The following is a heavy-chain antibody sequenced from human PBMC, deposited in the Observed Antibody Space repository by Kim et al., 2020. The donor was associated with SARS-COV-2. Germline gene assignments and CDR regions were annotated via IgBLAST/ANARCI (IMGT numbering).Heavy chain of an antibody. J-gene: IGHJ3*02. V-gene: IGHV3-30*18. Sequence: GGSLRLSCAASGFTFSSYGMHWVRQAPGKGLEWVAVISYDGSNKYYADSVKGRFTISRDNSKNTLYLQMNSLRAEDTAVYYCAKDFPAKGRGAFDIWGQG. CDR3: AKDFPAKGRGAFDI. D-gene: IGHD3-10*01. CDR1: GFTFSSYG. CDR2: ISYDGSNK.